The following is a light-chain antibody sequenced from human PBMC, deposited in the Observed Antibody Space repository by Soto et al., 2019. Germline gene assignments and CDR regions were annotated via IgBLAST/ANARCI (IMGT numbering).Light chain of an antibody. CDR2: DVS. CDR1: SSDVGGYNY. CDR3: CSYAGSSYV. J-gene: IGLJ1*01. Sequence: QSVLTQPRSVSGSPGQSVTISCTGTSSDVGGYNYVSWYQQHPGKAPKLMIYDVSKRPSGVPDRFSGSKSGNTASLTISGLQAVDEADYYCCSYAGSSYVFGTGTKLTVL. V-gene: IGLV2-11*01.